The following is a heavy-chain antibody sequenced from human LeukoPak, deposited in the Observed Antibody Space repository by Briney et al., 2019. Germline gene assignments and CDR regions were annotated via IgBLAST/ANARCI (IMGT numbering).Heavy chain of an antibody. CDR2: INTDGSST. D-gene: IGHD2-2*02. Sequence: PGGSLRLSCAASGFTFSSFWMHWVRQAPGEGLVWVSRINTDGSSTTYADSVKGRFTISRDNAKNTLYLQMNSLRAEDTAVYYCARDREFRISTSCYKPPDYWGQGTLVTVSS. J-gene: IGHJ4*02. V-gene: IGHV3-74*01. CDR1: GFTFSSFW. CDR3: ARDREFRISTSCYKPPDY.